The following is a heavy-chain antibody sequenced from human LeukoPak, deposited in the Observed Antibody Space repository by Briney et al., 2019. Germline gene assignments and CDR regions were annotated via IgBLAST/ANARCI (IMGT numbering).Heavy chain of an antibody. D-gene: IGHD6-13*01. V-gene: IGHV4-39*01. CDR1: GGSISSSNYY. Sequence: SETLSLTCTVSGGSISSSNYYWGWILKPPGKGLEWIGSIYYSGSTYYNPSLKSRVTISVDTSKNQFSLKLSSVTAADTAVYYCARGLTLDNAWYRGWFDPWGQGSLVIVSS. J-gene: IGHJ5*02. CDR2: IYYSGST. CDR3: ARGLTLDNAWYRGWFDP.